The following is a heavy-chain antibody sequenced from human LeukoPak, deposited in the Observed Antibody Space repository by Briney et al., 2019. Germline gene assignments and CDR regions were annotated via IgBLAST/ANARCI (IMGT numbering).Heavy chain of an antibody. CDR1: GGSISSGGYY. J-gene: IGHJ6*02. CDR2: IYYSGST. V-gene: IGHV4-31*03. Sequence: PSETLSLTCTVSGGSISSGGYYWSWIRQHPGKGLEWIGYIYYSGSTYYNPSLKSRVTISVDTSKNQFSLKLSSVTAADTAVYYCAGEGAPSDEYYYYGMDVWGQGTTVTVSS. CDR3: AGEGAPSDEYYYYGMDV. D-gene: IGHD1-26*01.